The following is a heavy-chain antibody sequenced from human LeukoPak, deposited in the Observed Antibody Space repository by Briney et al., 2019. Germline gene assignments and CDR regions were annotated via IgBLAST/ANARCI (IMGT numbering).Heavy chain of an antibody. V-gene: IGHV3-74*01. D-gene: IGHD4-23*01. CDR1: GFTFSSYFW. J-gene: IGHJ4*02. Sequence: PGGSLRLSCAASGFTFSSYFWMHWVRQAPGKGLVWVSRIKSDGSSSTYADSLKGRFTISRGSAKNSLYLQMNTLRAEDTAVYYCVRDLDLGGYSSFEYWGQGTLVTVSS. CDR2: IKSDGSSS. CDR3: VRDLDLGGYSSFEY.